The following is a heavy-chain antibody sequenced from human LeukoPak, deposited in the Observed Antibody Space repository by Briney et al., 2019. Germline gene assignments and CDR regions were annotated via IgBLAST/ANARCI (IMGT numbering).Heavy chain of an antibody. CDR2: ISYSGST. D-gene: IGHD3-3*01. Sequence: SETLSLTCTVSGGSITTYYWCWIRHSPGKGLEWIGYISYSGSTNYNPSLKSRVTISVHRPKNQFSLKLSSVTAADTALYYCVKGGRLVQRLCGMDVWGQGTTVTVSS. CDR3: VKGGRLVQRLCGMDV. J-gene: IGHJ6*02. CDR1: GGSITTYY. V-gene: IGHV4-59*03.